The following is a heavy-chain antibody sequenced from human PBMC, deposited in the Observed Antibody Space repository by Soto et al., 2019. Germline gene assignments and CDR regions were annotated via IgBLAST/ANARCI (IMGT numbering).Heavy chain of an antibody. D-gene: IGHD1-1*01. Sequence: GGCLRRSCAACGFVFSSPWLHWVRQDTGIWLVGVLHIGPVGRNIWVSDSVQSRFIISRDNARNRLYLQMNSLRDEDTAIYYCVRDNNWPCDYWGQGNQVTASS. CDR2: IGPVGRNI. CDR3: VRDNNWPCDY. V-gene: IGHV3-74*01. CDR1: GFVFSSPW. J-gene: IGHJ4*02.